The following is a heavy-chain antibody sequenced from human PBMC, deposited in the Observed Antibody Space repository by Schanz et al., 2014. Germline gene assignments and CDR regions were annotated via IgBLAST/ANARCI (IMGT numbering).Heavy chain of an antibody. CDR3: AKDAPYPFDL. J-gene: IGHJ2*01. CDR1: GITFSSHS. Sequence: EVHLVESGGGLVQPGGSLRLSCAASGITFSSHSFNWVRQAPGKGLEWVSSISGDHRNTFYADSVKGRFTISRDNSKNTLYLQMNSLRAEDTAIYYCAKDAPYPFDLWGRGTLITVSS. CDR2: ISGDHRNT. V-gene: IGHV3-23*04.